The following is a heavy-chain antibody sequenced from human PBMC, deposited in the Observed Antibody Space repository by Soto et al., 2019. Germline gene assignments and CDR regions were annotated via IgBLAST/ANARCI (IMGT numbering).Heavy chain of an antibody. CDR3: ARDNLMYYYDSSGYPPYYYYGMDV. D-gene: IGHD3-22*01. Sequence: SSETLCLTYTVSGGSIISYYWSWIRQTPGKGLEWIGYIYYSGSTNYNPSLKSRVTISVDTSKNQLSLKLSSVTAADTAVYYCARDNLMYYYDSSGYPPYYYYGMDVWGQGTTGTVSS. CDR1: GGSIISYY. J-gene: IGHJ6*02. V-gene: IGHV4-59*01. CDR2: IYYSGST.